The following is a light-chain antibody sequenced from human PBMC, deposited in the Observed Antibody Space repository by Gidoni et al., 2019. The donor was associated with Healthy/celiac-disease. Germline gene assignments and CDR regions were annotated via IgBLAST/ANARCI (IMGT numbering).Light chain of an antibody. CDR1: QSLLHSNGYNY. J-gene: IGKJ1*01. CDR2: LGS. CDR3: MQALQTM. Sequence: DIVMTQSPLSLPVTPGEPASIPCRSSQSLLHSNGYNYLDWYLQKPGQSPQLLIYLGSNRASGVPDRFSGSGSGTDFTLKISRVEAEDVGVYYCMQALQTMFGQGTKVEIK. V-gene: IGKV2-28*01.